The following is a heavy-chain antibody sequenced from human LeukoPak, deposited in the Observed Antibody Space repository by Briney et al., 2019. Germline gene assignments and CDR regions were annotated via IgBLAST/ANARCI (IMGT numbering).Heavy chain of an antibody. D-gene: IGHD6-13*01. CDR3: ARGGGEGSSWVDY. J-gene: IGHJ4*02. CDR2: IIPILGIA. V-gene: IGHV1-69*04. CDR1: GGTFSSYA. Sequence: SVKVSCKASGGTFSSYAISWVRQAPGQGLEWMGRIIPILGIANYAQKFQGGVTITADESTSTAYMELSSLRSEDTAVYYCARGGGEGSSWVDYWGQGTLVTVSS.